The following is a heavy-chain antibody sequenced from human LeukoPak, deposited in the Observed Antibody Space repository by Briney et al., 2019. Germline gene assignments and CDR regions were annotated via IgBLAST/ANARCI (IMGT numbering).Heavy chain of an antibody. V-gene: IGHV4-39*07. J-gene: IGHJ4*02. D-gene: IGHD2-21*01. CDR2: IHHSGAT. Sequence: KTSETLSLTCSVSGDSISSSGYYWDWIRQPPGKGLEWIGSIHHSGATNYNPSLKSRVTISADMSKNQISLKVNSGTAADAAVYFSVKDCGGGRHHRGQGTLVTVSS. CDR1: GDSISSSGYY. CDR3: VKDCGGGRHH.